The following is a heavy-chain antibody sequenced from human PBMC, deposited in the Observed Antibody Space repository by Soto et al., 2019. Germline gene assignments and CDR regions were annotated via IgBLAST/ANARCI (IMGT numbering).Heavy chain of an antibody. CDR2: VDYSGTA. D-gene: IGHD5-18*01. CDR1: GGSISNFY. J-gene: IGHJ4*02. Sequence: QVQLQESGPGLVKPPETLSLTCTVSGGSISNFYWNWIRQPPGKGLEWIGYVDYSGTANYNPSLKSRVSMSVDTSNNQLSLKVTSVTAADTAMYYCGRADTAMTTPFDYWGQGTLVTVSS. V-gene: IGHV4-59*12. CDR3: GRADTAMTTPFDY.